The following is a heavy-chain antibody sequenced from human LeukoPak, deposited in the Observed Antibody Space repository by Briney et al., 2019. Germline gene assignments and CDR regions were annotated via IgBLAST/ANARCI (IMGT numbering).Heavy chain of an antibody. CDR3: ARGSTYLGYCSGGSCYGQDLVAFDI. J-gene: IGHJ3*02. Sequence: SVKVSCKASGGTFSSYAISWVRQAPGQGLEWMGGIIPIFGTANYAQKFQGRVTITTDESTSTAYMELSSLRSEDTAVCYCARGSTYLGYCSGGSCYGQDLVAFDIWGQGTMVTVSS. V-gene: IGHV1-69*05. CDR1: GGTFSSYA. D-gene: IGHD2-15*01. CDR2: IIPIFGTA.